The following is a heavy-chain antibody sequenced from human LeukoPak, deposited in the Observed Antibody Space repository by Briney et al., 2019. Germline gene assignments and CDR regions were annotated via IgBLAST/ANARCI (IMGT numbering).Heavy chain of an antibody. J-gene: IGHJ4*02. V-gene: IGHV3-11*01. D-gene: IGHD3-10*01. CDR3: ARSPSPMVRGVYFDY. Sequence: GGSLRLSCAASGFTFSDYYMSWIRQAPGKGLEWVSYISSSGSTIYYADSVKGRFTISRDNAKNSLYLQMNSLRAEDTAVYYCARSPSPMVRGVYFDYWGQGTLVTVSS. CDR1: GFTFSDYY. CDR2: ISSSGSTI.